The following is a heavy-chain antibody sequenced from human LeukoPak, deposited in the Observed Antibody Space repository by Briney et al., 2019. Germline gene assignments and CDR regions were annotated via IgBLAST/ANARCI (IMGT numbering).Heavy chain of an antibody. CDR2: VSASGGTT. Sequence: GGSLRLSCTASGFTFSSYAMSWVRQAPGKGLEWVSAVSASGGTTYYADSVKGRFTISRDNSKNTLHLQMNSLRAEDTAVYYCAKEPREYCSSSSCPNWLDPWGQGTLVTVSS. D-gene: IGHD2-2*01. J-gene: IGHJ5*02. CDR1: GFTFSSYA. CDR3: AKEPREYCSSSSCPNWLDP. V-gene: IGHV3-23*01.